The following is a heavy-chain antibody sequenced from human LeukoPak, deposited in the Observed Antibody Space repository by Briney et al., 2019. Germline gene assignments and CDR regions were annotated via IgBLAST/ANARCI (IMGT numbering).Heavy chain of an antibody. J-gene: IGHJ4*02. CDR1: GFTFVNTW. CDR2: IKIKSEGGTT. V-gene: IGHV3-15*01. Sequence: GGSLRLSCAASGFTFVNTWMAWVRQAPGRGLEWVGRIKIKSEGGTTAYAAPVERRFTISRDDSKNMLYLQMNSLKIEDTAVYYCATEDLASSGRPFDYWGQGTLVTVSS. D-gene: IGHD3-10*01. CDR3: ATEDLASSGRPFDY.